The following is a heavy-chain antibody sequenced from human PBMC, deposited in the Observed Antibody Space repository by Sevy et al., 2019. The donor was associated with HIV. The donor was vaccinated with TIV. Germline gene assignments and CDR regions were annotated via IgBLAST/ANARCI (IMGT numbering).Heavy chain of an antibody. CDR2: IYYSGST. J-gene: IGHJ4*02. V-gene: IGHV4-31*03. Sequence: SETLSLTCTVSGGSISSGGYYWSWIRQHPGKGLEWIGYIYYSGSTYYNPSLKSRVTISVDTSKNHFSLRLSSVTAAETAVYYWARRTWDYYYVWGSYRYDYWGQGTLVTVSS. CDR3: ARRTWDYYYVWGSYRYDY. CDR1: GGSISSGGYY. D-gene: IGHD3-16*02.